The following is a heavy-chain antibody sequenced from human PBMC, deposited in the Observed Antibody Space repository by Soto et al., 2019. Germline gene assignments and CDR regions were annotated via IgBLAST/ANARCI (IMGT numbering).Heavy chain of an antibody. CDR2: IYYTGST. J-gene: IGHJ4*02. V-gene: IGHV4-59*01. CDR3: ARGRAAMLG. D-gene: IGHD1-26*01. Sequence: PSETLSLTCNISGDSIGTYYWSWVRRPPGKGLEWLGYIYYTGSTNYNPSLKTRITILVDSSKNHFSLRLTSVTAADTAIYYCARGRAAMLGWGQGTPVTVSS. CDR1: GDSIGTYY.